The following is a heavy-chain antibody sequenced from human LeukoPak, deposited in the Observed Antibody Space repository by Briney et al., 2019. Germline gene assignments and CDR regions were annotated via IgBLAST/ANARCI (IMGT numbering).Heavy chain of an antibody. CDR1: GFNFGDYG. CDR2: IWYDGTNK. CDR3: ARTRYNSGGGDY. Sequence: PGGSLRLSCVVSGFNFGDYGMHWVRQASGKGLEWVAVIWYDGTNKYYADSVEGRFTISRDNSKNTLYLQMNSLRAEDTAVYYCARTRYNSGGGDYWGQGTPVTVSP. D-gene: IGHD6-19*01. J-gene: IGHJ4*02. V-gene: IGHV3-33*01.